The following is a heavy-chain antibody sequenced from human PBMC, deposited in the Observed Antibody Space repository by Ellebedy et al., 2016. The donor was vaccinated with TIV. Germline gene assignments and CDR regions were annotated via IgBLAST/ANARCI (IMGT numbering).Heavy chain of an antibody. V-gene: IGHV4-39*01. CDR2: IYYSGIT. Sequence: MPSETLSLTCTVSGGSISSPSYYWGWIRQPPGKGLEWIGSIYYSGITYYYPSLKSRVTMSIDTSKNQFSLKLSSVTAPDTAVYYCARHHTVERGAIDYWGQGTLVTVSS. D-gene: IGHD1-1*01. J-gene: IGHJ4*02. CDR3: ARHHTVERGAIDY. CDR1: GGSISSPSYY.